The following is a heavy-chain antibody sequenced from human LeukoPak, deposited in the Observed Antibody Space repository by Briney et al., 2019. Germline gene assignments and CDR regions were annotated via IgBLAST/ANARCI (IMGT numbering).Heavy chain of an antibody. V-gene: IGHV3-48*01. CDR1: GFTLSSYS. D-gene: IGHD3-3*01. Sequence: PGGSLRLSCAASGFTLSSYSMNWVRQAPGKGLEWVSYISSSSTNIYYADSVKGRFTISRDNAKNSLYLQMNSLRAEDTAVYYCAKDQPSEWSGINFDYWGQGTLVTVSS. J-gene: IGHJ4*02. CDR3: AKDQPSEWSGINFDY. CDR2: ISSSSTNI.